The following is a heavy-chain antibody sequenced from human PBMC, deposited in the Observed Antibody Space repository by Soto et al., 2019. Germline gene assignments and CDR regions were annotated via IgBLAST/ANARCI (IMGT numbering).Heavy chain of an antibody. D-gene: IGHD2-15*01. CDR1: GFSITNYD. J-gene: IGHJ5*02. V-gene: IGHV4-59*01. Sequence: PSDTLSLTYPVSGFSITNYDGNWIRPPPGKGLEWIAYSYYSGYTNYNPSLKSRVTISVDTSKNQFSLHLSSVTAADTAVYYCARDYSGGYNWFDTWGQGTLVTVS. CDR2: SYYSGYT. CDR3: ARDYSGGYNWFDT.